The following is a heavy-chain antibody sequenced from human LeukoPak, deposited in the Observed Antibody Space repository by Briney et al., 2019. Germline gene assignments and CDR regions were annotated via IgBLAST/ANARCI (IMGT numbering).Heavy chain of an antibody. D-gene: IGHD6-19*01. CDR2: IYYSGST. CDR1: GFTVSSNY. Sequence: GSLRLSCAASGFTVSSNYMSWVRQPPGKGLEWIGSIYYSGSTYYNPSLKSRVTISVDTSKNQFSLKLSSVTAADTAVYYCARDKMYSSGWYWSDNWFDPWGQGTLVTVSS. J-gene: IGHJ5*02. V-gene: IGHV4-39*07. CDR3: ARDKMYSSGWYWSDNWFDP.